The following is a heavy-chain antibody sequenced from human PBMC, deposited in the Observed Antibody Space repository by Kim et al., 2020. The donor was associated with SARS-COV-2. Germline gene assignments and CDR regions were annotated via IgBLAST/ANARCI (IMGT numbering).Heavy chain of an antibody. D-gene: IGHD3-22*01. CDR2: MNPNSGNT. J-gene: IGHJ6*02. CDR1: GYTFTSYD. Sequence: ASVKVSCKASGYTFTSYDINWVRQATGQGLEWMGWMNPNSGNTGYAQKFQGRVTMTRNTSISTAYMELSSLRSEDTAVYYCARAPPYTMIVVVIPIRTYYYYGMDVWGQGTTVTVSS. CDR3: ARAPPYTMIVVVIPIRTYYYYGMDV. V-gene: IGHV1-8*02.